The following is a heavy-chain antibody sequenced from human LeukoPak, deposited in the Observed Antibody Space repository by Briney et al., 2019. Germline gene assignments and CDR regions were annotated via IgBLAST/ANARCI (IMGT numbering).Heavy chain of an antibody. Sequence: GGSLRLSCAASGFTFSSYSMNWVRQAPGKGLEWVSSISSSSSSYIYYADSVKGRFTISRDNAKNSLYLQMNSLRAEDTAVYYCARDRDQWLEVYYYYGMDVWGQGTTVTVSS. CDR1: GFTFSSYS. J-gene: IGHJ6*02. CDR2: ISSSSSSYI. V-gene: IGHV3-21*01. D-gene: IGHD3-22*01. CDR3: ARDRDQWLEVYYYYGMDV.